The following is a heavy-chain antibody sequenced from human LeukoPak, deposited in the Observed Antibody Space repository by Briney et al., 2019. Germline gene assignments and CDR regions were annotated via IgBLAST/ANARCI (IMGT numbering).Heavy chain of an antibody. V-gene: IGHV1-18*01. CDR2: ISAYNGNT. Sequence: ASVKVSCKASGYTFTSYGISWVRQAPGQGLEWMGWISAYNGNTNYAQKLQGRVTMTTDTSTSTAYMELRSLRSDDTAVYYCARGEIMITFGGVIAPFDYWGQGTLVTVSS. CDR3: ARGEIMITFGGVIAPFDY. CDR1: GYTFTSYG. D-gene: IGHD3-16*02. J-gene: IGHJ4*02.